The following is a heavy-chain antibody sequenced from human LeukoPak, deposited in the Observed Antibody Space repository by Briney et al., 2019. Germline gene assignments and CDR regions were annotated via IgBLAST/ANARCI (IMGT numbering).Heavy chain of an antibody. Sequence: PGRSLRLSCAASGFTFSSYGMHWVRQAPGKGLEWVAVISYDGSNKYYADSVQGRFTISRDNDKNSLYLQMNSLRAEDTAVYYCARDLRNYPYDAFDIWGQGTMVTVTS. CDR3: ARDLRNYPYDAFDI. CDR2: ISYDGSNK. J-gene: IGHJ3*02. D-gene: IGHD1-7*01. CDR1: GFTFSSYG. V-gene: IGHV3-30*03.